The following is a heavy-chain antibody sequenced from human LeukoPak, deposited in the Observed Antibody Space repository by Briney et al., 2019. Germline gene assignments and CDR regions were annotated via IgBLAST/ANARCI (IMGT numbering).Heavy chain of an antibody. CDR1: GRSFSGYY. CDR3: ARVGPYSSYVSRFKGYYYYYYMDV. D-gene: IGHD4-11*01. CDR2: INHSGST. V-gene: IGHV4-34*01. J-gene: IGHJ6*03. Sequence: SETLSLTCAVYGRSFSGYYWSWIRQPPGKGLEWIGEINHSGSTNYNPSLKNRVTISVDTSKDQFSLKLSSVTAADTAVYYCARVGPYSSYVSRFKGYYYYYYMDVWGKGTTVTVSS.